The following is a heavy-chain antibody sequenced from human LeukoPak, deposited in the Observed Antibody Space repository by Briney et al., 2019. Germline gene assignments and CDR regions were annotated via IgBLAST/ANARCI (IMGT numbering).Heavy chain of an antibody. CDR1: GGSISTYY. CDR2: IYHRGSA. CDR3: ARGSGSLIDAFDI. V-gene: IGHV4-59*01. J-gene: IGHJ3*02. D-gene: IGHD1-26*01. Sequence: SETLSLTCTVSGGSISTYYWTWIRQPPGKGLEWMGYIYHRGSANYNPSLKSRLSISVDTPKNQLSPTLSSVTAADAAVYYCARGSGSLIDAFDIWGQGTMVTVSS.